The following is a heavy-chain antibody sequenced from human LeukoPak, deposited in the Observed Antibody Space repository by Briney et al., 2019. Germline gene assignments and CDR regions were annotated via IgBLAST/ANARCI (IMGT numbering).Heavy chain of an antibody. V-gene: IGHV3-48*02. Sequence: GGSLRLSCAASGLSITSYSMNWVHQAPGKGLEWVSHISSSSTTIDYADSVKGRFTISRDNAKNSLYLQMNSLRDEDTAVYYCARLTVVTATRSLDYWGQGTLVTVSS. CDR2: ISSSSTTI. J-gene: IGHJ4*02. D-gene: IGHD2-21*02. CDR3: ARLTVVTATRSLDY. CDR1: GLSITSYS.